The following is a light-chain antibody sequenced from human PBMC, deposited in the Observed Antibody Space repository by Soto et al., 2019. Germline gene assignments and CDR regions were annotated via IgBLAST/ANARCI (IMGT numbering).Light chain of an antibody. Sequence: IVLTQSPGTLSLSPGERAPLACRASQSVRQNDLAWYQQKPGQAPRSRIYGASNRATGIPDRFSGSGSGTDFTLPLSRLEPEEFAVYDCQQYMNWPTFGQGTRLEIK. J-gene: IGKJ5*01. CDR3: QQYMNWPT. CDR2: GAS. CDR1: QSVRQND. V-gene: IGKV3-20*01.